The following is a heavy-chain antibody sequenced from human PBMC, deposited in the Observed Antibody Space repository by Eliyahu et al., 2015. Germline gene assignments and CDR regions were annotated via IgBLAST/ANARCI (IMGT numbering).Heavy chain of an antibody. CDR3: AKDLRGKIGATSSDY. V-gene: IGHV3-23*01. Sequence: EVQLLESGGGLVQPGGSLRLSCAASGFTFSSYAMSWVRQAPGKGLEWVSGIGSSGSGTYYPDSVKGRFTISRDNSKNTLYLQMNSLRAEDTAVYYCAKDLRGKIGATSSDYWGQGTLVTVSS. D-gene: IGHD3-3*01. CDR1: GFTFSSYA. CDR2: IGSSGSGT. J-gene: IGHJ4*02.